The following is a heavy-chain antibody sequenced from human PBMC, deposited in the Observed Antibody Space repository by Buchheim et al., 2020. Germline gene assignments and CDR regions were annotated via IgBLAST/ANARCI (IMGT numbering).Heavy chain of an antibody. Sequence: EVQLVQSGAEVKKPGESLKISCKGSGYSFTSYWIGWVRQMPGKGLEWMGVIYPGDSDTRYSPSFQGQVTMSADKSINTAYLQWNSLKVSVTAMYYCARKHVEYSSSSPLDYWGQGTL. CDR1: GYSFTSYW. CDR3: ARKHVEYSSSSPLDY. CDR2: IYPGDSDT. J-gene: IGHJ4*02. V-gene: IGHV5-51*01. D-gene: IGHD6-6*01.